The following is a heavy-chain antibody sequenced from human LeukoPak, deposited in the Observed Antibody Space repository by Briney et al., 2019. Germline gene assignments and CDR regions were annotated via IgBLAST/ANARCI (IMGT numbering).Heavy chain of an antibody. J-gene: IGHJ4*02. CDR1: GGTFSSYA. CDR2: IIPIFGTA. Sequence: ASVKVSCKXSGGTFSSYAISWVLQAPGQGLEWMGRIIPIFGTANYAQKFQGRVTITTDESTSTAYMELSSLRSEDTAVYYCARMSIAVAGTGIFDYWGQGTLVTVSS. CDR3: ARMSIAVAGTGIFDY. V-gene: IGHV1-69*05. D-gene: IGHD6-19*01.